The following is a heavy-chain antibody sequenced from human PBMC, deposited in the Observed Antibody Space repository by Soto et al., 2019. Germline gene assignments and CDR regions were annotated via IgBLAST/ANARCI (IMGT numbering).Heavy chain of an antibody. V-gene: IGHV3-23*01. Sequence: GGSLRLSCAASGFTFSGYAMNWVRQAPGKGLEWVSTISGSGGSTYYADSVKGRFTISRDNSKNTLYLQMNSLRAEDTAVYYCAKTQQQLVRTFGYWGQGTLVTVSS. J-gene: IGHJ4*02. D-gene: IGHD6-13*01. CDR3: AKTQQQLVRTFGY. CDR1: GFTFSGYA. CDR2: ISGSGGST.